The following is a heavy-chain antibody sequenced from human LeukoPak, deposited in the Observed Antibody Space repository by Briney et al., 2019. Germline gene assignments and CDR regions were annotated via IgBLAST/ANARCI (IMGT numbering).Heavy chain of an antibody. D-gene: IGHD1-20*01. V-gene: IGHV1-18*01. CDR3: ARGRVVGYNWNDFDY. CDR1: GYTLTSYG. CDR2: ISAYNGNT. J-gene: IGHJ4*02. Sequence: ASVKVSCKASGYTLTSYGISWVRQAPGQGLEWMGWISAYNGNTNYAQKLQGRVTMTTDTSTSTAYMELRSLRSDDTAVYYCARGRVVGYNWNDFDYWGQGTLVTVSS.